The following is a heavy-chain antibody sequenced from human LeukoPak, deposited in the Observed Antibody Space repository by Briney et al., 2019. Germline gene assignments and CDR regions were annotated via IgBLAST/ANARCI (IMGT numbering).Heavy chain of an antibody. CDR3: AKDRTYYDFWRDFDY. D-gene: IGHD3-3*01. CDR2: ISGSGGST. V-gene: IGHV3-23*01. CDR1: EFTVTNNY. Sequence: PGGSLRLSCAASEFTVTNNYMSWVRQAPGKGLEWVSAISGSGGSTYYADSVKGRFTISRDNSKNTLYLQMNSLRAEDTAVYYCAKDRTYYDFWRDFDYWGQGTLVTVSS. J-gene: IGHJ4*02.